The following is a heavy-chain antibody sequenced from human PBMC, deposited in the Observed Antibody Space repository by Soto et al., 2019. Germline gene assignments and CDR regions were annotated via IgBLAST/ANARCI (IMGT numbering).Heavy chain of an antibody. CDR2: IYHSGST. CDR3: ARASITGTEHY. J-gene: IGHJ4*02. CDR1: GGSISSGGYS. V-gene: IGHV4-30-2*01. D-gene: IGHD1-7*01. Sequence: QLQLQESGSGLVKPSQTLSLTCAVSGGSISSGGYSWSWIRQPPGKGLEWIGYIYHSGSTYYNPSPERRVTRSVDRSKNQFSLKLSSVTAADTAVYYCARASITGTEHYWRQGTLVTVSS.